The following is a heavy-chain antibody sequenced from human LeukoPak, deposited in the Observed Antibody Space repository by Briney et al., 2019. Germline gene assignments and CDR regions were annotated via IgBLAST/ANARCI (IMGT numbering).Heavy chain of an antibody. D-gene: IGHD3-16*02. CDR3: ARVRGYDYVWGSYRSNWFDP. V-gene: IGHV4-34*01. J-gene: IGHJ5*02. Sequence: SETLSLTCAVYGGSFSGYYWSWIRQPPGKGLEWIGEINHSGSTNYNLSLKSRVTISVDTSKNQFSLKLSSVTAADTAVYYCARVRGYDYVWGSYRSNWFDPWGQGTLVTVSS. CDR2: INHSGST. CDR1: GGSFSGYY.